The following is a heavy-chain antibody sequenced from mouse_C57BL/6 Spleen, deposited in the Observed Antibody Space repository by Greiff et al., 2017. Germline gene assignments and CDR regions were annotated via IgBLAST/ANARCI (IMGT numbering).Heavy chain of an antibody. Sequence: QVQLKQPGTELVKPGASVKLSCKASGYPFTSYWMHWVKQRPGQGLEWLGNINPSNGGTNYNKKFKSKATLTVDKSSSTAYMQLRSLTSEYAAVYYCARSPIYYGNGDYFDYGGQGTTLTVSS. J-gene: IGHJ2*01. V-gene: IGHV1-53*01. CDR2: INPSNGGT. D-gene: IGHD2-1*01. CDR3: ARSPIYYGNGDYFDY. CDR1: GYPFTSYW.